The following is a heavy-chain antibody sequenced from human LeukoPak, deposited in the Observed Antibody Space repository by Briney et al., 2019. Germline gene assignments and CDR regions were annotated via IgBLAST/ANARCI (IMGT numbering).Heavy chain of an antibody. Sequence: ASVKVSCKASGYTFTSYDINWVRQATGQGLEWMGWINPSTGGTNYAQRFQGRVTMTRDTSISTAYMELSGLTSDDTAVYFCARDGKWNYHDFDPWGQGTLVTVSS. J-gene: IGHJ5*02. D-gene: IGHD1-7*01. CDR1: GYTFTSYD. CDR2: INPSTGGT. CDR3: ARDGKWNYHDFDP. V-gene: IGHV1-2*02.